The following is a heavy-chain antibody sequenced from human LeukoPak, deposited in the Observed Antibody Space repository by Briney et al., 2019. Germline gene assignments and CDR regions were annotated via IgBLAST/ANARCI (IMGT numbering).Heavy chain of an antibody. J-gene: IGHJ4*02. Sequence: PGGSLRLSCATSGFTFSTYGIHWVRQAPGKGLEWVAFILSVGNYKYYADSVKGRFTISRDNSKNTLSLQMNSLRTEDTAVYYCVRGIEYWGQGTLVTVSS. CDR2: ILSVGNYK. V-gene: IGHV3-30*02. CDR1: GFTFSTYG. CDR3: VRGIEY.